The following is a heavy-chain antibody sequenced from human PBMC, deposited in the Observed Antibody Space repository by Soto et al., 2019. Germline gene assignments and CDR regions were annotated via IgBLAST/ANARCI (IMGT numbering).Heavy chain of an antibody. D-gene: IGHD2-15*01. CDR1: GFTFSSYG. J-gene: IGHJ5*02. V-gene: IGHV3-33*01. Sequence: QVQLVESGGGVVQPGRSLRLSCAASGFTFSSYGMHWVRQAPGKGLEWVAVIWYDGSNKYYADSVKGRFTISRDNSKNTLYLQMNSLRAEDRAVYYCARDRVVAHTFHWFDPWGQGTLVTVSS. CDR2: IWYDGSNK. CDR3: ARDRVVAHTFHWFDP.